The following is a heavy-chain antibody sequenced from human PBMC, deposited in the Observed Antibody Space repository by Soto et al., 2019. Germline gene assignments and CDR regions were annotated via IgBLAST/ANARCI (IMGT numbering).Heavy chain of an antibody. CDR2: MNPNSGNT. J-gene: IGHJ6*02. Sequence: GASVKVSCKASGYTFTSYDINWVRQATGQGLEWMGWMNPNSGNTGYAQKFQGRVTMTRNTSISTAYMELSSLRSEDTAVYYCARGSYYDILTGWYYYYGMDVWGQGTTVTVSS. V-gene: IGHV1-8*01. CDR3: ARGSYYDILTGWYYYYGMDV. D-gene: IGHD3-9*01. CDR1: GYTFTSYD.